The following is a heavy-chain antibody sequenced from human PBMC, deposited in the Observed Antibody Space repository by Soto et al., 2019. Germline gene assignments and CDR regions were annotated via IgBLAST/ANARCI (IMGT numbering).Heavy chain of an antibody. CDR1: GGSISSGDYY. D-gene: IGHD3-3*01. J-gene: IGHJ4*02. CDR2: IYYSGST. Sequence: SETLSLTCTVSGGSISSGDYYWSWIRQPPGKGLEWIGYIYYSGSTYYNPPLKSRVTISVDTSKNQFSLKLSSVTAADTAVYYCAREHTGEFWSGSRIVYFDYWGKGSLVTVYS. CDR3: AREHTGEFWSGSRIVYFDY. V-gene: IGHV4-30-4*01.